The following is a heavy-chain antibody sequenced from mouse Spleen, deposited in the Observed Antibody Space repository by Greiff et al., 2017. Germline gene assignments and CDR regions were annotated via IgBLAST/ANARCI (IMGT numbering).Heavy chain of an antibody. V-gene: IGHV1-81*01. J-gene: IGHJ2*01. Sequence: QVQLKQSGAELARPGASVKLSCKASGYTFTSYGISWVKQRTGQGLEWIGEIYPRSGNTYYNEKFKGKATLTADKSSSTAYMELRSLTSEDSAVYFCARRDKDYDLDYWGQGTTLTVSS. CDR3: ARRDKDYDLDY. D-gene: IGHD2-4*01. CDR2: IYPRSGNT. CDR1: GYTFTSYG.